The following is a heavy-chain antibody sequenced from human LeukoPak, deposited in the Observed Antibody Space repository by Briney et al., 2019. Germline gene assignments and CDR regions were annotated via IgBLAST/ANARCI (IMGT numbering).Heavy chain of an antibody. CDR1: GGSISSYY. D-gene: IGHD2-8*01. Sequence: PSETLSLTCTVSGGSISSYYWSWIRQPAGKGLEWIGRIYTSGSTNYNPSLKSRVTMSVDMSKNQFSLKLSSVTAADPAVYYCARDRGRYCTNGVCPRGYDYWGQGTLVTVSS. V-gene: IGHV4-4*07. J-gene: IGHJ4*02. CDR3: ARDRGRYCTNGVCPRGYDY. CDR2: IYTSGST.